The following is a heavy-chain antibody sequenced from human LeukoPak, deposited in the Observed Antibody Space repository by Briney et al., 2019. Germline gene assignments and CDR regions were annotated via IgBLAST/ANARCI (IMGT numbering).Heavy chain of an antibody. D-gene: IGHD5-18*01. CDR3: ARVELWLNYYYYMDV. CDR2: ISSSSSYI. Sequence: GGSLRLSRAASGFTFSSYSMNWVRQAPGKGLEWVSSISSSSSYIYYADSVKGRFTISRDNAKNSLYLQMNSLRAEDTAVYYCARVELWLNYYYYMDVWGKGTTVTVSS. J-gene: IGHJ6*03. CDR1: GFTFSSYS. V-gene: IGHV3-21*01.